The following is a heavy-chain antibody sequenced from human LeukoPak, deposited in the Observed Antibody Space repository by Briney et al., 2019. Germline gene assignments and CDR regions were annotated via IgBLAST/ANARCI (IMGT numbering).Heavy chain of an antibody. D-gene: IGHD1-26*01. CDR1: GGSFSGHY. Sequence: PSETLSLTCAVYGGSFSGHYWSWIRQPPGKGLEWIGEINHSGSTNYNPSLKSRVTISVDTSKNQFSLKLSSVTAADTAVYYCARGFGITSGYSGSYYDYYYYYMDVWGKGTTVTVSS. V-gene: IGHV4-34*01. CDR2: INHSGST. J-gene: IGHJ6*03. CDR3: ARGFGITSGYSGSYYDYYYYYMDV.